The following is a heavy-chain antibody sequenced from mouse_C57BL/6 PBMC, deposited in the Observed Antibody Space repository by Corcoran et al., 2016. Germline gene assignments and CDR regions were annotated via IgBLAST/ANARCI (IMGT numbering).Heavy chain of an antibody. D-gene: IGHD2-1*01. CDR3: ARGYYGNYGLTDY. V-gene: IGHV1-81*01. Sequence: QVQLQQSGAELERPGASVKLSCKASGYTFTSYGISWVKQRTGQGLEWIGEIYPSSGNTYYNEKFKGKATLTADKSSSTAYLELRSLTSEDSAVYFGARGYYGNYGLTDYWGQGTTLTVSS. J-gene: IGHJ2*01. CDR1: GYTFTSYG. CDR2: IYPSSGNT.